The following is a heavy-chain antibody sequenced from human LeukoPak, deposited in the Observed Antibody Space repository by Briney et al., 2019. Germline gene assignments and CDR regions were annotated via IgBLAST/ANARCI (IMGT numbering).Heavy chain of an antibody. CDR3: ARDRYYYDSSGYQPFDY. CDR2: IIPIFGTA. Sequence: GASVKVSCKASGGTFSSYAISWVRQAPGQGLEWMGGIIPIFGTANYAQKFQGRVTITADESTSTAYMELSSLRSEDTAVYYCARDRYYYDSSGYQPFDYWGQGTLVTVSS. D-gene: IGHD3-22*01. J-gene: IGHJ4*02. V-gene: IGHV1-69*13. CDR1: GGTFSSYA.